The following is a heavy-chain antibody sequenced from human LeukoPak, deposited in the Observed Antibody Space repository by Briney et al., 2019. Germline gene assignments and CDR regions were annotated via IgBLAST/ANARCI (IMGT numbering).Heavy chain of an antibody. CDR1: GGSISSSSYY. D-gene: IGHD5-18*01. CDR2: IYYSGST. CDR3: AREVDTAMANAFDI. J-gene: IGHJ3*02. V-gene: IGHV4-39*07. Sequence: SGTLSLTCTVSGGSISSSSYYWGWIRQPPGKGLEWIGSIYYSGSTYYNPSLKSRVTISVDTSKNQFSLKLSSVTAADTAVYYCAREVDTAMANAFDIWGQGTMVTVSS.